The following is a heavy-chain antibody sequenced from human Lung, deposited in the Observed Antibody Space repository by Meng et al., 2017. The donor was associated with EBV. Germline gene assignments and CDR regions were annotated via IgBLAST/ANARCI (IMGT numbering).Heavy chain of an antibody. J-gene: IGHJ4*02. CDR1: GGSISSSNW. Sequence: VPLQESGPGLVKPSGTLSLTCAGSGGSISSSNWWSWVRQPPGKGLEWIGEIYHSGSTNYNPSLKSRVTISVNTSKNQFSLNLSSVTAADTAVYYCARGWGRRLRDKGSLDYWGQGTLVTVSS. CDR3: ARGWGRRLRDKGSLDY. CDR2: IYHSGST. V-gene: IGHV4-4*02. D-gene: IGHD4-17*01.